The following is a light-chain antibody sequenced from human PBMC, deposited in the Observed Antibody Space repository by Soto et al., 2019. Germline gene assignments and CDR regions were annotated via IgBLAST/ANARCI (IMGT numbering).Light chain of an antibody. CDR3: QQYRTSPYT. Sequence: EIVLTQSPGTLSLSPGERATVSCRASQSVSNSYFAWYQQKPGQAPRLLIYGTSNTATGIPARFSGSRSGTDFTLTISSLEPEDFAVYYCQQYRTSPYTFGQGTKLEIK. CDR1: QSVSNSY. V-gene: IGKV3-20*01. J-gene: IGKJ2*01. CDR2: GTS.